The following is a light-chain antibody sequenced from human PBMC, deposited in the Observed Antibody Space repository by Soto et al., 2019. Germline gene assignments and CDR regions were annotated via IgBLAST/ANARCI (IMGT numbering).Light chain of an antibody. V-gene: IGLV8-61*01. CDR1: SGSVSASYF. CDR3: VLYMGSGISV. CDR2: STN. Sequence: QAVVTLEPSFSVSPGGTVTLTCGLSSGSVSASYFPSWYQQTPGQAPRTLIYSTNTRSSGVPARFSGSILGNKAALTITGAQADDESDYYCVLYMGSGISVFGGGTKLTVL. J-gene: IGLJ2*01.